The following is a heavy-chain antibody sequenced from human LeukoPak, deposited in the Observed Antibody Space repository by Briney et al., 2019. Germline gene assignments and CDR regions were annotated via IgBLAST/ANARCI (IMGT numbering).Heavy chain of an antibody. CDR2: IIPILGIA. CDR1: GGTFSSYT. J-gene: IGHJ4*02. D-gene: IGHD1-26*01. CDR3: ARVRLGSYYIDY. Sequence: SVKVSCKASGGTFSSYTISWVRQAPGQGLEWMGRIIPILGIANYAQKLQGRVTMTTDTSTSTAYMELRSLRSDDTAVYYCARVRLGSYYIDYWGQGTLVTVSS. V-gene: IGHV1-69*02.